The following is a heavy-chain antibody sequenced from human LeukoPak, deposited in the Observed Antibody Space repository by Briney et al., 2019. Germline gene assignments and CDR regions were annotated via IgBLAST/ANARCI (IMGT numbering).Heavy chain of an antibody. J-gene: IGHJ3*02. CDR2: IYHSGST. V-gene: IGHV4-38-2*02. D-gene: IGHD3-22*01. Sequence: PSETLSLTCTVSGYSISSGYYWGWIRQPPGKGLEWIGSIYHSGSTYYNPSLKSRVTISVDTSKNQFSLKLSSVTAADTAVYYCARADDYDSSGYYFLFGAFDIWGQGTMVTVSS. CDR1: GYSISSGYY. CDR3: ARADDYDSSGYYFLFGAFDI.